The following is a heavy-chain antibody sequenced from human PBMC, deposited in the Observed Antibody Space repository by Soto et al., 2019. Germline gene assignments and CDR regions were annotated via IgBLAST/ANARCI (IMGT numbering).Heavy chain of an antibody. CDR1: GFTFSSYA. V-gene: IGHV3-23*01. Sequence: GGSLRLSCAASGFTFSSYAMSWVRQATGKGLEWVSAISGSGGSTYYADSVKGRFTISRDNSKNTLYLQMNSLRAEDTAVYYCAKDSYDSSGYSPFDYWGQGTLVTVSS. J-gene: IGHJ4*02. CDR3: AKDSYDSSGYSPFDY. D-gene: IGHD3-22*01. CDR2: ISGSGGST.